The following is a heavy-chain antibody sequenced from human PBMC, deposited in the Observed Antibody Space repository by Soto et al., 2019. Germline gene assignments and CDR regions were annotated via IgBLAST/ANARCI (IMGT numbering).Heavy chain of an antibody. V-gene: IGHV4-30-4*01. CDR1: GGSISSGDYY. Sequence: QVQLQESGPGLVKPSQTLSLTCTVSGGSISSGDYYWSWIRQPPGKGLEWIGYIYYSGSTYYNPSLESRVTISVETSKNQFSLKLRSVTAADTAVYYCTRDNGWDFRKWFDPWGQGTLVTVSS. CDR3: TRDNGWDFRKWFDP. CDR2: IYYSGST. J-gene: IGHJ5*02. D-gene: IGHD1-26*01.